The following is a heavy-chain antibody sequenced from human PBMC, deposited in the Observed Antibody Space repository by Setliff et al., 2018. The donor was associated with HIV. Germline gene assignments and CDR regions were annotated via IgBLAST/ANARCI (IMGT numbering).Heavy chain of an antibody. CDR3: DV. Sequence: LSLSCTASGFTFGDYAMAWVRQAPGKGLDWVAFIRSEGYGGTTENTLYLQMNSLKTEDTAVYYCTTGARGRLRYFDWSDYMDVWGKGTTVTVSS. D-gene: IGHD3-9*01. CDR1: GFTFGDYA. CDR2: IRSEGYGGTT. J-gene: IGHJ6*03. V-gene: IGHV3-49*01.